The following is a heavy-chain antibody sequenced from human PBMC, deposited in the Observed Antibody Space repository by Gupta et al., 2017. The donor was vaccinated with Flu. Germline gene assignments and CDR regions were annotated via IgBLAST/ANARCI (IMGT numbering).Heavy chain of an antibody. J-gene: IGHJ4*02. V-gene: IGHV1-18*01. CDR3: ARDRAGRKGLFTAGAGFDY. Sequence: QVQLVQSGAEVKKPGASVKVSCTASGSTFTSYGISWVRQAPGQGLEWMGWISAYNGNTNYAQKLQGRVTMTTDTSTSTAYMELRSLRSDDTAVYYCARDRAGRKGLFTAGAGFDYWGQGTLVTVSS. D-gene: IGHD3-22*01. CDR2: ISAYNGNT. CDR1: GSTFTSYG.